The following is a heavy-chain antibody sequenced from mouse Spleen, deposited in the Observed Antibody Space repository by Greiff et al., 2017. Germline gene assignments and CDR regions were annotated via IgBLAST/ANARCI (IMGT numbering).Heavy chain of an antibody. CDR3: ARFERYWYFDV. Sequence: EVQLVESGPGLVKPSQSLSLTCSVTGYSITSGYYWNWIRQFPGNKLEWMGYISYDGSNNYNPSLKNRISITRDTSKNQFFLKLNSVTTEDTATYYCARFERYWYFDVWGAGTTVTVSS. CDR1: GYSITSGYY. CDR2: ISYDGSN. J-gene: IGHJ1*01. V-gene: IGHV3-6*02.